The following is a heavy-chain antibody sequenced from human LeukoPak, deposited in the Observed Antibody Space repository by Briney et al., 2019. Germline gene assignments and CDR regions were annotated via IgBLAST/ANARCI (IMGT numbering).Heavy chain of an antibody. CDR3: ASSADYYDSSGYHWDAFDI. CDR2: IYYSGST. CDR1: GGSFSGYY. V-gene: IGHV4-59*01. D-gene: IGHD3-22*01. J-gene: IGHJ3*02. Sequence: SETLSLTCAVYGGSFSGYYWSWIRQPPGKGLEWIGYIYYSGSTNYNPSLKSRVTISVDTSKNQFSLELSSVTAADTAVYYCASSADYYDSSGYHWDAFDIWGQGTMVTVSS.